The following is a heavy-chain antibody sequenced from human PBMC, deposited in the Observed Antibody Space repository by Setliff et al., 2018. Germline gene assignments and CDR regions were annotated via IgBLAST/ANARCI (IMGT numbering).Heavy chain of an antibody. CDR1: GYPISRGFY. V-gene: IGHV4-38-2*02. Sequence: PSETLSLTCTVSGYPISRGFYWGWIRQSPGKGLELIGQIYSNGRTYYNPSLKSRLTISLDTSKNQFSLRLNSMTAADTAVYYCARGITSGGYWGQRFLYLDVWGRGTTVTVSS. CDR3: ARGITSGGYWGQRFLYLDV. CDR2: IYSNGRT. J-gene: IGHJ6*03. D-gene: IGHD3-22*01.